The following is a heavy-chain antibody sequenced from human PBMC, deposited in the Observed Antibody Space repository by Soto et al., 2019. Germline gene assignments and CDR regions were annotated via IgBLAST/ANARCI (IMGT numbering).Heavy chain of an antibody. CDR1: GFTFSRYA. V-gene: IGHV3-23*01. Sequence: GGSLRLSCAASGFTFSRYAMSWVRQAPGKGLEWVSAISGSGGSTYYADSVKGRFTISRDNSKNTLYLQMNSLRAEDTAVYYCAKGYYGSGHNWFDPWGQGTLVTVSS. CDR3: AKGYYGSGHNWFDP. J-gene: IGHJ5*02. D-gene: IGHD3-10*01. CDR2: ISGSGGST.